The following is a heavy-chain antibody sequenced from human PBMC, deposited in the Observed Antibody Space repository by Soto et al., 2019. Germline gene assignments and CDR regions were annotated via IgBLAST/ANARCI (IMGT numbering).Heavy chain of an antibody. Sequence: PSETLSLTCTVSGASITTHYWSWIRQPPGKGLEWIGYMYYSGSTIYKPSLKNRLTISVGTSKNQFSLKLSSVTAADTAVYYCAKHQDGYNFFDYWGQGTLVTVSS. CDR1: GASITTHY. CDR3: AKHQDGYNFFDY. V-gene: IGHV4-59*08. CDR2: MYYSGST. D-gene: IGHD5-12*01. J-gene: IGHJ4*02.